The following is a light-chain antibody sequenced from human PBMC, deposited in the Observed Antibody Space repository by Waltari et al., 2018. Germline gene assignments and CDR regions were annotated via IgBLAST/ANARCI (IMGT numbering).Light chain of an antibody. CDR1: QSITTN. CDR2: AAS. CDR3: QQYNDWPPIT. J-gene: IGKJ5*01. V-gene: IGKV3-15*01. Sequence: ERILTQSPATLSVSPGESATLSCRASQSITTNLAWYQQKPGQAPRLPIYAASTRATGVPARFSGSGFGTEFTLTISSLQSEDFADYYCQQYNDWPPITFGQGTRLEIK.